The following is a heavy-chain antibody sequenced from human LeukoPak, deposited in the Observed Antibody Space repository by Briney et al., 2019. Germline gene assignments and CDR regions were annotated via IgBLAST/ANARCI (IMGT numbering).Heavy chain of an antibody. D-gene: IGHD1-26*01. CDR2: TYYSWST. Sequence: SETLSLTCTVSGGSISSYYWSWIRQPPGKGLEWIGYTYYSWSTSYNPSLKSRVTISLDTSKNQFSLKLSSVTAADTAVYYCARGVLSGSYKPKYYFDYWGQGTLVTVSS. CDR3: ARGVLSGSYKPKYYFDY. J-gene: IGHJ4*02. V-gene: IGHV4-59*01. CDR1: GGSISSYY.